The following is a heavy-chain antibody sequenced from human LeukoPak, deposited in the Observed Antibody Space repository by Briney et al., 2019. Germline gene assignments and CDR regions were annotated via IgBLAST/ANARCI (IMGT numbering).Heavy chain of an antibody. CDR1: GFTFSSYS. Sequence: GGSLRLSCAASGFTFSSYSMNWVRQAPGKGLEWVSYISSSSSTIYYADSVKGRFTISRDNAKNSLYLQMNSLRAEDTAVYYCARDLGCYYDSSGPLDYWGQGTLVTVSS. D-gene: IGHD3-22*01. J-gene: IGHJ4*02. CDR2: ISSSSSTI. V-gene: IGHV3-48*01. CDR3: ARDLGCYYDSSGPLDY.